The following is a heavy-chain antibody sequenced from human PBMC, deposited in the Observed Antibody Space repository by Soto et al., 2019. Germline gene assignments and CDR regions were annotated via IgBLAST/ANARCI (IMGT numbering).Heavy chain of an antibody. Sequence: SETLSLTCTVSGGSISSYYWSWIRQPPGKGLEWIGYIYYSGSTKYNPSLKSRVTISVDTSKNQFSLKLSSVTAADTAVYYCARFYCSGGSCRFDYWGQGTLVTVSS. CDR2: IYYSGST. CDR1: GGSISSYY. J-gene: IGHJ4*02. D-gene: IGHD2-15*01. CDR3: ARFYCSGGSCRFDY. V-gene: IGHV4-59*08.